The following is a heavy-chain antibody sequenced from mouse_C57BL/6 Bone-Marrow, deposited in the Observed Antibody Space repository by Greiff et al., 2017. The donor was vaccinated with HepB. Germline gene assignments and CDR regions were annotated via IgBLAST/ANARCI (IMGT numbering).Heavy chain of an antibody. Sequence: QVQLQQPGAELVKPGASVKLSCKASGYTFTSYWMQWVKQRPGQGLEWIGEIDPSDSYTNYNQKFKGKATLTVDTSSSPAYMQLSSLTSEDSAVYYCARGGGTLDYWGQGTTLTVSS. J-gene: IGHJ2*01. CDR3: ARGGGTLDY. D-gene: IGHD1-1*02. CDR2: IDPSDSYT. CDR1: GYTFTSYW. V-gene: IGHV1-50*01.